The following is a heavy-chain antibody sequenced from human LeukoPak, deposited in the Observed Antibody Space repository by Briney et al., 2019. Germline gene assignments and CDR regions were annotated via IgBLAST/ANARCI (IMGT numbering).Heavy chain of an antibody. Sequence: GALRLSCAASGFTFSSYGMHWVRQAPGKGLEWVALIWFDGSKKYYADSVKGRFTISRDNSKNTLYLQVNSLRVEDTAVYYCARVANITTFGMDVWGQGTTATVSS. CDR2: IWFDGSKK. V-gene: IGHV3-33*01. J-gene: IGHJ6*02. D-gene: IGHD3-9*01. CDR1: GFTFSSYG. CDR3: ARVANITTFGMDV.